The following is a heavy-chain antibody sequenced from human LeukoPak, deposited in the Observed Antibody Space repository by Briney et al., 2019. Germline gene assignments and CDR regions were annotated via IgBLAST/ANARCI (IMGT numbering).Heavy chain of an antibody. Sequence: GGYLRLSCAASGFTFNRYGMSWVRQAPGKGLEWVSSVNDGDVTTYYGDTVKGRFSITRDNFKNTVHLQMNSLRAEDTAIYYCAKNGEELDVGYRDLVFGYYHYYMDVWGK. J-gene: IGHJ6*03. CDR3: AKNGEELDVGYRDLVFGYYHYYMDV. CDR2: VNDGDVTT. CDR1: GFTFNRYG. V-gene: IGHV3-23*01. D-gene: IGHD4-17*01.